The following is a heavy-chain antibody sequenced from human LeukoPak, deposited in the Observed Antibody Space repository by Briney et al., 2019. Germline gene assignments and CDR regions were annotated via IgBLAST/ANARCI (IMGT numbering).Heavy chain of an antibody. CDR3: ARDLVTLLWFGVFDY. CDR1: GFTFSSYA. V-gene: IGHV3-30*04. CDR2: ISYDGSNK. Sequence: PGGSLRLSCAASGFTFSSYAMHWVRQAPGKGLEWVAVISYDGSNKYYADSVKGRFTISRDNSKNTLYLQMNSLRAEDTAVYYCARDLVTLLWFGVFDYWGQGTLVTVSS. J-gene: IGHJ4*02. D-gene: IGHD3-10*01.